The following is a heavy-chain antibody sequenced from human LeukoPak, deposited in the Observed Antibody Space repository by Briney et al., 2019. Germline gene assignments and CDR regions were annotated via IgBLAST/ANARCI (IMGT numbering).Heavy chain of an antibody. J-gene: IGHJ4*02. Sequence: GSLRLSCAASGFSFSSSAMHWVRQPPGKGLEWIGEINHSGSTNYNPSLKSRVTISVDTSKNQFSLKLSSVTAADTAVYYCAHSDSSSWYYFDYWGQGTLVTVSS. CDR1: GFSFSSSA. CDR2: INHSGST. V-gene: IGHV4-34*08. D-gene: IGHD6-13*01. CDR3: AHSDSSSWYYFDY.